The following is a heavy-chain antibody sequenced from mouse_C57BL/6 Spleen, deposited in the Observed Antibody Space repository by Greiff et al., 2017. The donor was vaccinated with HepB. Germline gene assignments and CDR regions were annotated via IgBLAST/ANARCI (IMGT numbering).Heavy chain of an antibody. V-gene: IGHV14-1*01. Sequence: VQLQQSGAELVRPGASVKLSCTASGFNIKDYYMHWVKQRPEQGLEWIGRIDPEDGDTEYAPKFQGKATMTADTSSNTAYLQLSSLTSEDTAVYYCTSNYYGSSYGGYFDVWGTGTTVTVAS. CDR2: IDPEDGDT. D-gene: IGHD1-1*01. CDR3: TSNYYGSSYGGYFDV. CDR1: GFNIKDYY. J-gene: IGHJ1*03.